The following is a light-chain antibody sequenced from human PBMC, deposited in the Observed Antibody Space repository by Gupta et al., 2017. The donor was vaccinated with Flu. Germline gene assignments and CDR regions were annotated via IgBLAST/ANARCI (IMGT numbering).Light chain of an antibody. CDR2: QDE. CDR1: KLGDKY. V-gene: IGLV3-1*01. J-gene: IGLJ2*01. Sequence: YELIQSPSLSVSPGQTAAITCSGDKLGDKYVCWYQQKPGQSPVVVIYQDERRPSGIPERFSGSNSGNTATLTISGTQAIDEADYYCQIWDGNTVIFGGGTKLTV. CDR3: QIWDGNTVI.